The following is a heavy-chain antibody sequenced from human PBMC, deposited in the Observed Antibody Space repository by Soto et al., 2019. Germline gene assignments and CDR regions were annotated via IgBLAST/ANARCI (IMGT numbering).Heavy chain of an antibody. CDR3: AHAVGGGNSAYFQS. J-gene: IGHJ1*01. CDR2: IYWDDDK. Sequence: QITLKESGPTLVKPTQTLTLTCTFSGFSLSTSGVGVGWIRQPPGKALEWLAVIYWDDDKRSSPSLKSRLTITKDASKNQVVLTMTNMHPVDTATYYCAHAVGGGNSAYFQSWGQGTLVTVSS. D-gene: IGHD2-21*02. CDR1: GFSLSTSGVG. V-gene: IGHV2-5*02.